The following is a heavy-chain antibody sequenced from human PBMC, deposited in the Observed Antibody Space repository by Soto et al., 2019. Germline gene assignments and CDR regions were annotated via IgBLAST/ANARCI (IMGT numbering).Heavy chain of an antibody. Sequence: SETLSLTCTVSGGSISSYYWSWIRQPPGKGLEWIGYIYYSGSTNYNPSLKSRVTISVDTSKNQFSLKLSSVTAADTAVYYCARTGLRTSWAGWFDPWGQGTLVTVSS. CDR1: GGSISSYY. CDR3: ARTGLRTSWAGWFDP. J-gene: IGHJ5*02. CDR2: IYYSGST. V-gene: IGHV4-59*01. D-gene: IGHD1-1*01.